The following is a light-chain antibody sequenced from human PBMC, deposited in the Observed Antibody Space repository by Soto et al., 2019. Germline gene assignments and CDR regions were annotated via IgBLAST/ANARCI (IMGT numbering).Light chain of an antibody. J-gene: IGKJ4*01. CDR3: QQYSSTPLT. CDR2: WAS. Sequence: DIVMTQSPDSLAVSLGERATINCKSSQSVLYSSNNKNYLAWYQQKPGQPPKLLIYWASTRESRVPDRFSGSGSGTDFTLTISSLQAEDVAVYYCQQYSSTPLTCGGGTKVEIK. V-gene: IGKV4-1*01. CDR1: QSVLYSSNNKNY.